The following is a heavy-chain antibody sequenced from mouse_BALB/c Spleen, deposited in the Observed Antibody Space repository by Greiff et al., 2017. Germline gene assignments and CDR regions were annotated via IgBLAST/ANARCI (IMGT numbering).Heavy chain of an antibody. CDR1: GYSITSDYA. CDR2: ISYSGST. V-gene: IGHV3-2*02. Sequence: DVKLQESGPGLVKPSQSLSLTCTVTGYSITSDYAWNWIRQFPGNKLEWMGYISYSGSTSYNPSLKSRISITRDTSKNQFFLQLNSVTTEDTATYYCARSGYDDYYYAMDYWGQGTSVTVSS. D-gene: IGHD2-14*01. CDR3: ARSGYDDYYYAMDY. J-gene: IGHJ4*01.